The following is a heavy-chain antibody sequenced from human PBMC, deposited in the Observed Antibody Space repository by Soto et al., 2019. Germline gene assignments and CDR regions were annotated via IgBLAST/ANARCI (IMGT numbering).Heavy chain of an antibody. J-gene: IGHJ4*02. CDR1: GGSISSSDW. CDR3: VSRPTGVPI. V-gene: IGHV4-4*02. CDR2: IHHSGST. Sequence: QVQLQESGPGLVMPSGTLSLTCAVSGGSISSSDWWSWVRQPPGKGLEWVGEIHHSGSTNYNPSLKSLVTISVDKSEKQFSLNLNSVTAADTAVYYCVSRPTGVPIWGQGTLVTVSS. D-gene: IGHD1-1*01.